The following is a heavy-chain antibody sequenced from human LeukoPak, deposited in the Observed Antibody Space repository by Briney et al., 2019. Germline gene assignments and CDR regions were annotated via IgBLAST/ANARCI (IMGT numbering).Heavy chain of an antibody. CDR2: MNPGSGDT. Sequence: ASVKVSCKASGYTFSNFDVNWVRQAPGQGLQWMAWMNPGSGDTGYEGKFQARLTMSSNTSITTASMELSSLTSEDTAVYYCARSRRGYYMDVWGKGTTVIVSS. CDR3: ARSRRGYYMDV. J-gene: IGHJ6*03. CDR1: GYTFSNFD. V-gene: IGHV1-8*02.